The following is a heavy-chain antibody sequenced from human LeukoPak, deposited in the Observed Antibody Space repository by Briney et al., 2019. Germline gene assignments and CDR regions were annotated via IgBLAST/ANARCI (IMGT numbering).Heavy chain of an antibody. CDR3: ASSIVGAVRGAFDI. D-gene: IGHD1-26*01. Sequence: ASVKVSCKASGYTFTGYYMHWVRQAPGQGLEWIGWINPNSGGTNYAQKFQGRVTMTRNTSISTAYMELSSLRSEDTAVYYCASSIVGAVRGAFDIWGQGTMVTVSS. J-gene: IGHJ3*02. CDR2: INPNSGGT. V-gene: IGHV1-2*02. CDR1: GYTFTGYY.